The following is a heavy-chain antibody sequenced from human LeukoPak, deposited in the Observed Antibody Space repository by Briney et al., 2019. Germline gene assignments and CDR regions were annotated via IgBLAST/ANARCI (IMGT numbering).Heavy chain of an antibody. CDR2: ISAYNGNT. CDR3: ARFSVVVAAEVDY. J-gene: IGHJ4*02. CDR1: GYTFTDYF. V-gene: IGHV1-18*04. Sequence: ASVKVSCKASGYTFTDYFIPWVRQAPGQGPEWMGWISAYNGNTNYAQKLQGRVTMTTDTSTSTAYMELRSLRSDDTAVYYCARFSVVVAAEVDYWGQGTLVTVSS. D-gene: IGHD2-15*01.